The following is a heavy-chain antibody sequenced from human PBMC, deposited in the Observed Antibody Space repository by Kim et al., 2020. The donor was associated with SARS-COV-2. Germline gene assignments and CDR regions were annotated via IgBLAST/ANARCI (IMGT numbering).Heavy chain of an antibody. D-gene: IGHD5-12*01. J-gene: IGHJ4*02. CDR3: ARDDRPSGYDKGGY. CDR1: GFTFSSYG. CDR2: IWYDGSNK. V-gene: IGHV3-33*01. Sequence: GGSLRLSCAASGFTFSSYGMHWVRQAPGKGLEWVAVIWYDGSNKYYADSVKGRFTISRDNSKNTLYLQMNSLRAEDTAVYYCARDDRPSGYDKGGYWGQGTLVTVSS.